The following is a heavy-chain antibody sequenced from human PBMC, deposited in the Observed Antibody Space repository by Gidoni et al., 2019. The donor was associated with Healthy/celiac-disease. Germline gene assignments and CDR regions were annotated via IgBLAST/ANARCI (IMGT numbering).Heavy chain of an antibody. V-gene: IGHV4-34*01. CDR3: ARGPGLGYDAFDI. Sequence: QAQLQQWGAGLLKPSAPLSPPCAVYGGSFSGYYWSWIRQPPRKGLEWIGEINHSGSTNYNPSLKSRVTISVDTSKNQFSLKLSSVTAADTAVYYCARGPGLGYDAFDIWGQGTMVTVSS. CDR1: GGSFSGYY. CDR2: INHSGST. D-gene: IGHD2-15*01. J-gene: IGHJ3*02.